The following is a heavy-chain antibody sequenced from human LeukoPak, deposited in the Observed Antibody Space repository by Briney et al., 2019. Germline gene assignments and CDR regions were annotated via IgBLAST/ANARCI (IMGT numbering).Heavy chain of an antibody. J-gene: IGHJ5*02. CDR1: GFTFDDYA. Sequence: GGSLRLSCAASGFTFDDYAMHWVRQTPGKGLEWVSSISWNSGSIHYADFVKGRFTISRDNAKTSLFLQMNSLRAEDTALYYCAKGIRGYSYAYDLWGQGTLVTVSS. D-gene: IGHD5-18*01. V-gene: IGHV3-9*01. CDR3: AKGIRGYSYAYDL. CDR2: ISWNSGSI.